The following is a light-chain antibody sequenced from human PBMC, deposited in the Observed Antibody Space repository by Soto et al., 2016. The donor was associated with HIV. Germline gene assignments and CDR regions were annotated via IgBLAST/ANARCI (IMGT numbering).Light chain of an antibody. Sequence: SYELTQPPSVSVAPGKPARVTCGGNNIGDKSVNWYQQKPGQAPVLVVYDDSARPSGIPGRFSGSNSGNTATLTSSKVEAGDEADYYCQVWDSSSDQVVFGGGTKLTVL. CDR2: DDS. CDR3: QVWDSSSDQVV. V-gene: IGLV3-21*03. J-gene: IGLJ2*01. CDR1: NIGDKS.